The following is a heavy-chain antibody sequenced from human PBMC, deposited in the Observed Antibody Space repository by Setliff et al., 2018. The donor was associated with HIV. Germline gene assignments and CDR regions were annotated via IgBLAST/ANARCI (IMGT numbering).Heavy chain of an antibody. CDR2: ITPSSTGT. D-gene: IGHD3-3*02. V-gene: IGHV3-23*01. CDR1: GFTFSSHV. Sequence: PGGSLRLSCAASGFTFSSHVMTWVRQAPGKGLEWVSVITPSSTGTYYADSVKGRFTISRDNSENTLYLEMDSLKTEDTGVHYCSGHFLGFWGQGTLVTVSS. J-gene: IGHJ4*02. CDR3: SGHFLGF.